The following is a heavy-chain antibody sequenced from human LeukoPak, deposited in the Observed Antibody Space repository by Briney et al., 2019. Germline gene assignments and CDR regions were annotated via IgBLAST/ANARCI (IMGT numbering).Heavy chain of an antibody. V-gene: IGHV3-43*02. CDR3: AKDTEGYTYGYYHYGMDV. CDR2: ISGDSGST. Sequence: PGGSLRLSCAASGFTFDDYAMHWVRQAPGKGLEWVSLISGDSGSTYYADSVKGRFTISRDNSKNSLYLQMNSLRNDDTALYYCAKDTEGYTYGYYHYGMDVWGQGTTVSVSS. D-gene: IGHD5-18*01. CDR1: GFTFDDYA. J-gene: IGHJ6*02.